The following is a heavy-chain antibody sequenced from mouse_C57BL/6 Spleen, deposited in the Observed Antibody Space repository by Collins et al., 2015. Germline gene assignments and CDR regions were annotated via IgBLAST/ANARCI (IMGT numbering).Heavy chain of an antibody. CDR2: INTYTGEP. D-gene: IGHD2-1*01. CDR1: GYTFTNYG. Sequence: QIQLVQSGPELKKPGETVKISCKASGYTFTNYGMNWVKQAPGKGLKWMGWINTYTGEPTYADDFKGRFAFSLETSASTVYLQINNLKNEDMATYFCARGGRYGNYYYYAMDYWGQGTSVTVSS. J-gene: IGHJ4*01. V-gene: IGHV9-1*02. CDR3: ARGGRYGNYYYYAMDY.